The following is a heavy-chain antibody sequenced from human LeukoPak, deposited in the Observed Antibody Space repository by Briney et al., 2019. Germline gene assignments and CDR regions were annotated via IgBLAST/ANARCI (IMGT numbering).Heavy chain of an antibody. CDR2: IYYTGST. CDR3: AREGPIERNYDSFDY. D-gene: IGHD3-22*01. V-gene: IGHV4-59*12. CDR1: GGSISSYY. Sequence: KPSETLSLTCTVSGGSISSYYWSWIRQPPGKGLEWIGYIYYTGSTNYNPSLKSRVTISVDTSKNQFSLRLSSVTAADTAVYYCAREGPIERNYDSFDYWGQGTLVTVSS. J-gene: IGHJ4*02.